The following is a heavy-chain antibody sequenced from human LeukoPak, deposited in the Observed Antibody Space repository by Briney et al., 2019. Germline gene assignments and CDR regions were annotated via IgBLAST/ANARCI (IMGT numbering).Heavy chain of an antibody. Sequence: PSETLSLTCAVYGGSFSGYYWSWIRQSPGKGLEWIGEINHSGSTNHNPSLKSRVTISVDTSKNQFSLELRSVTAADTAVYYCARDLKDCSGGSCYGIDYWGQGTLVIVSS. CDR1: GGSFSGYY. CDR3: ARDLKDCSGGSCYGIDY. J-gene: IGHJ4*02. CDR2: INHSGST. D-gene: IGHD2-15*01. V-gene: IGHV4-34*01.